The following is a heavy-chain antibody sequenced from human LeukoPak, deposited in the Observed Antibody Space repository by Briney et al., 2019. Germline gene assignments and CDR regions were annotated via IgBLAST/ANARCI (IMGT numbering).Heavy chain of an antibody. Sequence: PGGSLRLSCAASGVTFSNYWMTWARRAPGKGLEWVANINQDGSKTSYGDFVRGRFTISRDNAKNSVYLQMNSLRAEDTALYYCAREADSGYSSSHWGQGTLVTVSS. D-gene: IGHD6-13*01. CDR3: AREADSGYSSSH. J-gene: IGHJ4*02. V-gene: IGHV3-7*01. CDR2: INQDGSKT. CDR1: GVTFSNYW.